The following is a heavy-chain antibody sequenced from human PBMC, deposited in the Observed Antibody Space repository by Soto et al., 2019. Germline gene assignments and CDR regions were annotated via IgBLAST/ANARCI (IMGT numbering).Heavy chain of an antibody. V-gene: IGHV4-4*02. J-gene: IGHJ4*02. CDR1: GGSISSSNL. Sequence: SETLSLTCAVSGGSISSSNLWSWVRQPPGKGLEWIGEIYHSGSTNYNPSLKSRVTISVDKSKNQFSLKLSSVTAADTAVYYCASRTTFEYFDYWGQGTLVTVSS. CDR3: ASRTTFEYFDY. CDR2: IYHSGST. D-gene: IGHD3-16*01.